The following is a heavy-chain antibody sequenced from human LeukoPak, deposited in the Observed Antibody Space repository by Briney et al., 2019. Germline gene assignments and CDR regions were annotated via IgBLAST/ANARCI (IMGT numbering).Heavy chain of an antibody. CDR1: GGSISSSLYQ. D-gene: IGHD3-9*01. J-gene: IGHJ5*02. CDR3: ATEFYDFLSGESWFDP. V-gene: IGHV4-39*07. CDR2: IYYSGTT. Sequence: SETLSLTCAVSGGSISSSLYQWGWIRQPPGKGLEWVGNIYYSGTTNYSPSLKSRVTISVDTSNNEFSLNLTSVTAADTAVYYCATEFYDFLSGESWFDPWGQGALVTVS.